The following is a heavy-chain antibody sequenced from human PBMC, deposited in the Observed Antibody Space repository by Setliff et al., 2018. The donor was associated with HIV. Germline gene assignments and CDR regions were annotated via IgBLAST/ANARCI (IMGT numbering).Heavy chain of an antibody. CDR1: GGSLSGFF. CDR3: ARPGYNFWSGKYFQH. CDR2: INHSGST. Sequence: PSETLSLTCAVYGGSLSGFFWNWIRQPPGKGLEWIGEINHSGSTNYNPSLKSRVTISVDTSKNQFSLKLSSVTAADTAVYYCARPGYNFWSGKYFQHWGQGTLVTVSS. V-gene: IGHV4-34*01. D-gene: IGHD3-3*01. J-gene: IGHJ1*01.